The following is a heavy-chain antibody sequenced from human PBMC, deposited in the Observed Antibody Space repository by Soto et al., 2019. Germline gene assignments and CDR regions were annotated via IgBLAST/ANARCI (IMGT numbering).Heavy chain of an antibody. CDR1: GYTFTSYA. J-gene: IGHJ5*01. Sequence: GASVKVSCKASGYTFTSYAMHWVRQAPGQRLEWMGWINAGNGNTKYSQKFQGRVTITRDTSASTAYMELSSLRSEDTAVYYCARDLLLCSGGSCYHFTTFVYWGHGTLVTVSS. CDR3: ARDLLLCSGGSCYHFTTFVY. CDR2: INAGNGNT. D-gene: IGHD2-15*01. V-gene: IGHV1-3*01.